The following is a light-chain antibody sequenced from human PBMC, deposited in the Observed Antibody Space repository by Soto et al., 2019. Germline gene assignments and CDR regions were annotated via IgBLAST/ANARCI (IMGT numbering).Light chain of an antibody. V-gene: IGKV1-5*01. CDR2: DAS. CDR1: QSISSW. Sequence: IKMSQSPTTLSASVGDRVTITCRASQSISSWFSCYQQKRVKARKLLIYDASVLEIVFPSRFSGSGSATEFTLTISGLQPYDFATYHCQQYNHDWTFCHGT. J-gene: IGKJ1*01. CDR3: QQYNHDWT.